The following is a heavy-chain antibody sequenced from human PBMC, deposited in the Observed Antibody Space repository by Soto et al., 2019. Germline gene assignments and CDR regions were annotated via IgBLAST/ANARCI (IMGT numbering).Heavy chain of an antibody. Sequence: ASVKVSCKASGYTFTSYDINWVRQAPGQGLEWMGWMSPNTGKTVYAQKFQGRISLTRDTSINTAYMELSSLRSEDSALYYCAKHNTSVFGMDVCGQGTPVTVFS. V-gene: IGHV1-8*01. J-gene: IGHJ6*02. CDR3: AKHNTSVFGMDV. D-gene: IGHD1-20*01. CDR2: MSPNTGKT. CDR1: GYTFTSYD.